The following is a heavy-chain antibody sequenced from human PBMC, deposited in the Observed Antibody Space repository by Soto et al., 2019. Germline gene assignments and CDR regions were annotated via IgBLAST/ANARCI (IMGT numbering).Heavy chain of an antibody. J-gene: IGHJ5*02. CDR3: AGVRGNQLRGWFDP. CDR1: GGSISSGGYY. Sequence: QVQLQESGPGLVKPSQTLSLTCTVSGGSISSGGYYWSWIRQHPGKGLEWIGYIYHSGTTYYNPSLKSRVTISVDTSKDQFSLKLTSVTAADTAVYYCAGVRGNQLRGWFDPWGQGTVVTVSS. D-gene: IGHD2-2*01. CDR2: IYHSGTT. V-gene: IGHV4-31*03.